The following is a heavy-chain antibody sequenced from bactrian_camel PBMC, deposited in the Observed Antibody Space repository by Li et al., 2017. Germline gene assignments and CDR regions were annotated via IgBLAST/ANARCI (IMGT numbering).Heavy chain of an antibody. Sequence: QLVESGGGLVQPGGSLRLSCIASGFQFSDYPMSWVRQAPGKDLEWIAQIAYDGWVSRYNDPAKGRFTISRDNAKNTMYLQLNNLDPEDTATYYCAADRSRTGGYCSLVTGLYDYWGHGTQVTVS. D-gene: IGHD2*01. CDR1: GFQFSDYP. CDR3: AADRSRTGGYCSLVTGLYDY. J-gene: IGHJ4*01. CDR2: IAYDGWVS. V-gene: IGHV3S42*01.